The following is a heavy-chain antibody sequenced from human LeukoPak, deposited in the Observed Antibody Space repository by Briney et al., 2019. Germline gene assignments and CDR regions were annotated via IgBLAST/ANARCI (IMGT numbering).Heavy chain of an antibody. D-gene: IGHD3-10*01. V-gene: IGHV3-30*02. J-gene: IGHJ4*02. CDR2: IRYDGSNK. CDR1: GFTFSSYG. CDR3: ASVGGGSGKFDY. Sequence: GGSLRLSCAVSGFTFSSYGMHWVRQAPGKGLEWVAFIRYDGSNKYYADSVKGRFTISRDNSKNTLYLQMNSLRAEDTAVYYCASVGGGSGKFDYWGQGTLVTVSS.